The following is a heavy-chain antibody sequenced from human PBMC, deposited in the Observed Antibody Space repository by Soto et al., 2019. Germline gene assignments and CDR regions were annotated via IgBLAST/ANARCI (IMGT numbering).Heavy chain of an antibody. CDR3: AKVLITMVRGTGGGIDV. V-gene: IGHV3-23*01. J-gene: IGHJ6*02. CDR2: ISGSGGST. D-gene: IGHD3-10*01. Sequence: EVQLLESGGGLVQPGGSLRLSCAASGFTFSSYAMSWVRQAPGKGLEWVSAISGSGGSTYYADSVKGRFTISRDNSKNTLYLQMNSVRAEDTAVYYCAKVLITMVRGTGGGIDVWGQGTTVTVSS. CDR1: GFTFSSYA.